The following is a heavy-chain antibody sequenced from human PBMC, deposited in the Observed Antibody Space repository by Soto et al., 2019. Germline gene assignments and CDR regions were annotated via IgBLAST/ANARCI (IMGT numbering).Heavy chain of an antibody. Sequence: QVHLQESGPGLVRPSQTLSLTCTVSGDSMATGGHYYNWIRQVPGKGLEWIGYVYYSGATHYTPSLRARATISRDKSKNQFSLRLISVTAADTALYYCARDKDLQPTVWGFWGQGIQVTVSS. V-gene: IGHV4-31*03. J-gene: IGHJ4*02. CDR1: GDSMATGGHY. D-gene: IGHD3-16*01. CDR2: VYYSGAT. CDR3: ARDKDLQPTVWGF.